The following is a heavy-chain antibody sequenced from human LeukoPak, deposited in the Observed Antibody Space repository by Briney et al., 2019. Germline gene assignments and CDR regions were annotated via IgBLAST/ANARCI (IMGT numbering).Heavy chain of an antibody. CDR3: ARDSSGSY. Sequence: GESLRLSCAASGFTFSSYSMNWVRQAPGKGLEWVSYISSSSSTIYYADSVKGRFTISRDNAKNSVYLQMNSLRAEDTAVYYCARDSSGSYWGQGTLVTVSS. CDR1: GFTFSSYS. V-gene: IGHV3-48*01. CDR2: ISSSSSTI. D-gene: IGHD6-19*01. J-gene: IGHJ4*02.